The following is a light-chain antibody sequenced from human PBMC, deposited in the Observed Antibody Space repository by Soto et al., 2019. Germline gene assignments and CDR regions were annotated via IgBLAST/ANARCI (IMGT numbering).Light chain of an antibody. CDR2: DAS. V-gene: IGKV1-39*01. CDR3: QQSYSAPVT. CDR1: QSISSY. J-gene: IGKJ2*01. Sequence: DIQMTQSPSSLSASIGDRVTITCRASQSISSYLNWFQQKPGEAPKLLIQDASSLQSGVPSRFSGSGSGKDFTLTINSLQPEDFAVYYCQQSYSAPVTFGQGTKL.